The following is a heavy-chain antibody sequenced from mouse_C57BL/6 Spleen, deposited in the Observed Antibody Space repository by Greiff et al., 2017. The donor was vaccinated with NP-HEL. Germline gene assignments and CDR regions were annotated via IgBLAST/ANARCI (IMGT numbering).Heavy chain of an antibody. V-gene: IGHV5-9-1*02. CDR2: ISSGGDYI. D-gene: IGHD1-1*01. CDR1: GFTFSSYA. J-gene: IGHJ2*01. Sequence: EVQGVESGEGLVKPGGSLKLSCAASGFTFSSYAMSWVRQTPEKRLEWVAYISSGGDYIYYADTVKGRFTISRDNARNTLYLQMSSLKSEDTAMYYCTRVRITTVVLDYWGQGTTLTVSS. CDR3: TRVRITTVVLDY.